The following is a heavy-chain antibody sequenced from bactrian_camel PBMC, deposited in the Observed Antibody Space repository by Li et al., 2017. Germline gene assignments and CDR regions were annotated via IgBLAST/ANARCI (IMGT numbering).Heavy chain of an antibody. CDR3: TSIGPGGAIIGHASVGCRPRFTGPVY. D-gene: IGHD2*01. J-gene: IGHJ4*01. V-gene: IGHV3S32*01. CDR1: GRSNENYF. CDR2: IHYGGTRT. Sequence: VQLVESGGGSVQTGGSLRLSCAISGRSNENYFLAWFRQPPGKEREGVAVIHYGGTRTYYGDSVKGRFSISRDNAKNTVYLQMDMLKPDDTADYYCTSIGPGGAIIGHASVGCRPRFTGPVYWGQGTQVTVS.